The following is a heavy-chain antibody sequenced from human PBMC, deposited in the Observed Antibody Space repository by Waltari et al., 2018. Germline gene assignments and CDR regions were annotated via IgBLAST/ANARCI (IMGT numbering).Heavy chain of an antibody. Sequence: QVQLVQSGAEVKKPGSSVKVSCKASGGTFSSYAISWVRQAPGQGLEWMGRSIPIFGTANDAQKFQGRVTITADESTSTAYMELSSLRSEDTAVYYCARDLATMTPQTYYFDYWGQGTLVTVSS. CDR1: GGTFSSYA. CDR3: ARDLATMTPQTYYFDY. CDR2: SIPIFGTA. J-gene: IGHJ4*02. D-gene: IGHD5-12*01. V-gene: IGHV1-69*15.